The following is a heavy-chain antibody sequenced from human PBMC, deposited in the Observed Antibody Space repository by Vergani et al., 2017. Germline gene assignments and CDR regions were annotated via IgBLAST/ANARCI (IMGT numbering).Heavy chain of an antibody. CDR1: GFTFDEYD. Sequence: EVQLVESGGGVIRPGGSLRLSCAASGFTFDEYDMSWVRQAPVKGLEWVSSINWYGGNTGYADSVKGRFTISRDNAKNSLYLQMNSLRAEDTALYYCARARPLIVGTTPYYFDYWGQGALVTVSS. CDR2: INWYGGNT. J-gene: IGHJ4*02. CDR3: ARARPLIVGTTPYYFDY. V-gene: IGHV3-20*04. D-gene: IGHD1-26*01.